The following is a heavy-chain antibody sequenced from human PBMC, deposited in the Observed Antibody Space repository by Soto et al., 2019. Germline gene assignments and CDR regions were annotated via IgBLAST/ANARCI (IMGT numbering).Heavy chain of an antibody. J-gene: IGHJ4*02. D-gene: IGHD3-22*01. Sequence: SVKVSCKASGGTFSSYAISWVRQAPGQGLEWMGGIVPIFGTANYAQKFQGRVTITADESTSTAYMELSSLRSEDTAVYYCARDTDDSSGTHFDYWGQGTLVTVSS. V-gene: IGHV1-69*13. CDR1: GGTFSSYA. CDR2: IVPIFGTA. CDR3: ARDTDDSSGTHFDY.